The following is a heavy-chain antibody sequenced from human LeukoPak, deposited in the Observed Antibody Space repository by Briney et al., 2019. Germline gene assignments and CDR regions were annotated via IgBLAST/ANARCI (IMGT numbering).Heavy chain of an antibody. Sequence: ASVKVSCKASGYTFTDYGISWVRQAPGQGLEWMGWISVYNGNTNYAQKLQGRVTMTTDTSTSTAYMELRSLRSDDTAVYYCARDSSHAAMVRGVIIPHWGQGTLVTVSS. D-gene: IGHD3-10*01. CDR2: ISVYNGNT. CDR1: GYTFTDYG. J-gene: IGHJ4*02. V-gene: IGHV1-18*01. CDR3: ARDSSHAAMVRGVIIPH.